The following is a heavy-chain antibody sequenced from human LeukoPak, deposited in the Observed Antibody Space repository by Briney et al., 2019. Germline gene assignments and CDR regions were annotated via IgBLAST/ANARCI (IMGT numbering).Heavy chain of an antibody. J-gene: IGHJ4*02. CDR2: ISTTSTYI. D-gene: IGHD2-2*01. CDR1: GFAFSSYN. CDR3: ARAGTCSSTSCDGGIEY. V-gene: IGHV3-21*06. Sequence: GGSLRLSCAASGFAFSSYNMKWVRQAPGKGQEWVSFISTTSTYIYYADSVKGRFTVSRDNSKNLLYLQMDSLRVEGTAVYYCARAGTCSSTSCDGGIEYWGQGTLVTVSS.